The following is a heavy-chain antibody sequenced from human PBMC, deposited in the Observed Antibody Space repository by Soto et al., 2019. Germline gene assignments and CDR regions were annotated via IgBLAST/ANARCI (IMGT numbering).Heavy chain of an antibody. CDR2: TKQDGSEK. Sequence: PGGSLRLSCAASGFTFSSYWMSWVRQAPGKGLEWVANTKQDGSEKYYVDSVKGRFTISRDNAKNSLYLQMNSLRAEDTAMYYFARPLAVVESPFDYWGQGTLVPVSS. J-gene: IGHJ4*02. V-gene: IGHV3-7*05. CDR3: ARPLAVVESPFDY. D-gene: IGHD2-15*01. CDR1: GFTFSSYW.